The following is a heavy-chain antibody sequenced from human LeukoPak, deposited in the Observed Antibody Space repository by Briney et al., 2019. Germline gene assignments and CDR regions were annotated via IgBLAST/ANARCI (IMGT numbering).Heavy chain of an antibody. CDR3: ARAYPRIGKDY. Sequence: PSETLSLTCAVYGGSFSGYYWSWIRQPPGKGLEWIGEINHSGSTNYNPSLKSRVTISVDTSKNQFSLKLSSVTAADTAVYYCARAYPRIGKDYWGQGTLVTVSS. J-gene: IGHJ4*02. CDR1: GGSFSGYY. D-gene: IGHD2/OR15-2a*01. CDR2: INHSGST. V-gene: IGHV4-34*01.